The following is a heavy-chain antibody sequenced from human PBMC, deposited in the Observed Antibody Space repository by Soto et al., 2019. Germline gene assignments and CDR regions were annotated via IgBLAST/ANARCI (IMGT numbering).Heavy chain of an antibody. CDR3: ARANIVVVVAATVAWFDP. CDR2: INHSGST. CDR1: GGSFSGYY. J-gene: IGHJ5*02. Sequence: QVQLQQWGAGLLKPSETLSLTCAVYGGSFSGYYWSWIRQPPGKGLEWIGEINHSGSTNYNPSLKSRVTRSVDTPKNPFSLKVSSGTAADTSVYYCARANIVVVVAATVAWFDPWGQGTLVTVSS. D-gene: IGHD2-15*01. V-gene: IGHV4-34*01.